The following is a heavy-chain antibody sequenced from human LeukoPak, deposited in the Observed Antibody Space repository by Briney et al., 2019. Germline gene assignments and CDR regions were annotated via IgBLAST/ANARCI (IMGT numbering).Heavy chain of an antibody. CDR1: GYIFTSYW. CDR3: ARPLPYCTGGRCYSYYYYGMDV. J-gene: IGHJ6*02. D-gene: IGHD2-15*01. V-gene: IGHV5-51*01. CDR2: IYPADSDT. Sequence: GESLKISCKASGYIFTSYWIGWVRQMPGKGLEWMGSIYPADSDTRYSPSFQGQVTISADKSISTAYLQWSSLKAPDTAKYYCARPLPYCTGGRCYSYYYYGMDVWGQGTTVTVSS.